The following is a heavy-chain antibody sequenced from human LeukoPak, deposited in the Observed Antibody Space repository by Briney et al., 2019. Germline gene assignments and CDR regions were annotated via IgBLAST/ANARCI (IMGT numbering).Heavy chain of an antibody. J-gene: IGHJ4*02. V-gene: IGHV3-30*02. Sequence: GGSLRLSCAASGFTFSSYGMHRVRQAPGKGLEWVAFIRYDGSNKYYADSVKGRFTISRDNSKNTLYLQMNSLRAEDTAVYYCARRYCTSTSCSYFDYWGQGTLVTVSS. D-gene: IGHD2-2*01. CDR3: ARRYCTSTSCSYFDY. CDR1: GFTFSSYG. CDR2: IRYDGSNK.